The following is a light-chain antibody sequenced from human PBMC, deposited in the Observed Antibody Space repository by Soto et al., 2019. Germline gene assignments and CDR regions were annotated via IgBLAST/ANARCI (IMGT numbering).Light chain of an antibody. CDR1: QSVSSSY. CDR3: QQYVSSPQT. J-gene: IGKJ1*01. Sequence: EIVLTQSPGTLSLYPGERANLSCRASQSVSSSYLAWYQQKPGQAPRLLIYGASSRATGIPDRFSGSGSGTDFTLTISRLEPEDFAVYYCQQYVSSPQTFGQGTKVDIK. CDR2: GAS. V-gene: IGKV3-20*01.